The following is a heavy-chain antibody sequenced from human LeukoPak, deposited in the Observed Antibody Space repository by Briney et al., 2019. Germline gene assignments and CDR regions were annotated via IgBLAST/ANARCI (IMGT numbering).Heavy chain of an antibody. CDR3: AKRSALGYCSSTSCYTGFDY. CDR2: ISGSGGST. D-gene: IGHD2-2*02. Sequence: GGSLRLSCAASGFTFSSYAMSWVRQAPGKGLEWVSAISGSGGSTYYADSVKGRFTISRDNSKNTLYLQMNSLRAEDTAVYYCAKRSALGYCSSTSCYTGFDYWGQGTLVTVSS. CDR1: GFTFSSYA. J-gene: IGHJ4*02. V-gene: IGHV3-23*01.